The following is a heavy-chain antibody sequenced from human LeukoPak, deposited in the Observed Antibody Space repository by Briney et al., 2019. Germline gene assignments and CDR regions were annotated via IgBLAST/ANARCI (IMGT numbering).Heavy chain of an antibody. CDR1: GGSISSYY. D-gene: IGHD5-18*01. V-gene: IGHV4-59*01. J-gene: IGHJ2*01. Sequence: SDTLSLTCTVSGGSISSYYWGWIRQPPGKGLEWIGYIYYSGSTNYNPSLKSRVTISVDTSKNQFSLKLSSVTAADTAVYYCARGDTAMASYWYFDLWGRGTLVTVSS. CDR2: IYYSGST. CDR3: ARGDTAMASYWYFDL.